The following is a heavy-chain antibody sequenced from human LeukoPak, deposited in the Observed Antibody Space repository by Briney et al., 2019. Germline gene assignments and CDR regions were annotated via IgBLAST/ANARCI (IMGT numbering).Heavy chain of an antibody. CDR3: TTDFVRTNSSSEEQDWFDP. V-gene: IGHV3-15*01. CDR2: IKSKTDGGTT. D-gene: IGHD6-6*01. CDR1: GFTFSNAW. J-gene: IGHJ5*02. Sequence: GGSLRLSCAASGFTFSNAWMSWVRQAPGKGLEWVGRIKSKTDGGTTDYAAPVKGRFTISRDDSKNTLYLQMNSLKTEDTAVYYCTTDFVRTNSSSEEQDWFDPWGQGTLVTVSS.